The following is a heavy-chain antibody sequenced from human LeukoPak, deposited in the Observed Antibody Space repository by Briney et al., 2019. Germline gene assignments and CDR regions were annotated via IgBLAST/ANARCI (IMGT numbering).Heavy chain of an antibody. Sequence: GESLKISCKGSGYNFTSYWIGWVRQMPGKGLEWMGIIYPGDSDTRYSPSFQGQVTISADKSISTAYLQWSSLKASDTAMYYCARKLVLYGGWFDPWGQGTLVTVSS. CDR3: ARKLVLYGGWFDP. CDR2: IYPGDSDT. V-gene: IGHV5-51*01. CDR1: GYNFTSYW. D-gene: IGHD6-13*01. J-gene: IGHJ5*02.